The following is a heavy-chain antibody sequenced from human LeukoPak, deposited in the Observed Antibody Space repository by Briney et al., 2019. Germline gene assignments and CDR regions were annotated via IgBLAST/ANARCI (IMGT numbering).Heavy chain of an antibody. CDR2: INPNSGGT. Sequence: AAVKVSCKASGYTFTGYYMHWVRQAPGQGLEWMGRINPNSGGTNYAQKFQGRVTMTRDTSISTAYMELSRLRSDDTAVYYCASLVDIVVVPAAQKRYYYYYGMDVWGQGTTVTVSS. V-gene: IGHV1-2*06. CDR3: ASLVDIVVVPAAQKRYYYYYGMDV. D-gene: IGHD2-2*01. J-gene: IGHJ6*02. CDR1: GYTFTGYY.